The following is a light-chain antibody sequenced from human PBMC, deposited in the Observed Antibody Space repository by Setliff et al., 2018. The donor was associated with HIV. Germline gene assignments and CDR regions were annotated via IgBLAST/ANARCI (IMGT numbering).Light chain of an antibody. Sequence: QSALTQPASVSGSPGQSITISCTGTSSDVGGYSHVSWYQQHPGKAPKLIIYDVTNRPSGVSNRFSASKSGNTASLTISGLQAEDEADYYCTSYTRNTTYVFGTGTKVTVL. V-gene: IGLV2-14*03. J-gene: IGLJ1*01. CDR1: SSDVGGYSH. CDR3: TSYTRNTTYV. CDR2: DVT.